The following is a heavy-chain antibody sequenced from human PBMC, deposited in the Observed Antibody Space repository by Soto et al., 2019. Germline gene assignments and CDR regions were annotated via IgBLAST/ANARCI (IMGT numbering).Heavy chain of an antibody. Sequence: GGSLRLSCAASGFTFSSYWMSWVRQAPGKGLEWVANIKQDGSEKYYVDSVKGRFTISRDNAKNSLYLQMNSPRAEDTAVYYWARVAFRRSSIAAQEGVHDAFDIWGQGTMVTVSS. J-gene: IGHJ3*02. CDR2: IKQDGSEK. D-gene: IGHD6-6*01. CDR1: GFTFSSYW. CDR3: ARVAFRRSSIAAQEGVHDAFDI. V-gene: IGHV3-7*01.